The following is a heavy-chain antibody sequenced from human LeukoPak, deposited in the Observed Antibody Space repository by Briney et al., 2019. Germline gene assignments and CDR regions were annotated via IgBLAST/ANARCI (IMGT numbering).Heavy chain of an antibody. J-gene: IGHJ2*01. D-gene: IGHD3-22*01. CDR2: IYYSGST. V-gene: IGHV4-59*01. CDR1: GGSISSYY. Sequence: SETLSLTCTVSGGSISSYYWSWIRQPTGKGLEWIGYIYYSGSTNYNPSLKSRVTISVDTSKNQFSLKLSSVTAADTAVYYCARDRDYDSSGYSWYFDLWGRGTLVTVSS. CDR3: ARDRDYDSSGYSWYFDL.